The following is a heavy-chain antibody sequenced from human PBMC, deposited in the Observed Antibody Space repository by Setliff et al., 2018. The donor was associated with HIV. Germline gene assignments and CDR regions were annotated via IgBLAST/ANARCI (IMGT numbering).Heavy chain of an antibody. Sequence: GASVKVSCKASGYTFSTYGIHWMRQAPGQRPEYMGWINTANGNTKYSQDLLGRVSITMDTSASTSYMELSSLGSQDMAVYYCARGPLFGNQYYPYHYMDVWGKGTTVT. CDR1: GYTFSTYG. V-gene: IGHV1-3*03. D-gene: IGHD3-3*01. J-gene: IGHJ6*03. CDR2: INTANGNT. CDR3: ARGPLFGNQYYPYHYMDV.